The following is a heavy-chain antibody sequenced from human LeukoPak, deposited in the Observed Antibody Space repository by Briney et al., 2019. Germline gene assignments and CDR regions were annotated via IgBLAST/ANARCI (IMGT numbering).Heavy chain of an antibody. J-gene: IGHJ6*03. CDR2: IYYSGST. CDR3: ARTTYVWGSYRSNYYYYMDV. V-gene: IGHV4-59*01. CDR1: GGSISSYY. D-gene: IGHD3-16*02. Sequence: PSETLSLTCTVSGGSISSYYWSWIRQPPGKGPEWIGYIYYSGSTNYNPSLKSRVTISVDTSKNQFSLKLSSVTAADTAVYYCARTTYVWGSYRSNYYYYMDVWGKGTTVTVSS.